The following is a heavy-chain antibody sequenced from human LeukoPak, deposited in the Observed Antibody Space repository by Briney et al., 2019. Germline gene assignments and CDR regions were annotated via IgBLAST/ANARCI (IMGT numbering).Heavy chain of an antibody. V-gene: IGHV4-61*02. J-gene: IGHJ4*02. CDR1: NSSISSVTYY. D-gene: IGHD3-10*01. Sequence: SQTLSLTCTVSNSSISSVTYYWSWIRQPAGKGLEWIARFYISGSTNYNPSLESRVTITVDTSKNQIFVKVSSGTAADTAVYYCAVSTMVRGDPGLFDYWGQGTLVTVSS. CDR3: AVSTMVRGDPGLFDY. CDR2: FYISGST.